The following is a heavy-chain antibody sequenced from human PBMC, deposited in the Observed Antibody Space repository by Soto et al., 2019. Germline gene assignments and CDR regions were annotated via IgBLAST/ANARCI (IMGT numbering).Heavy chain of an antibody. CDR1: GGTFSGYA. CDR3: AREHYDILTGYIWFDP. D-gene: IGHD3-9*01. Sequence: ASVKLYCKASGGTFSGYAISWVRQAPGQGLEWMGGIIPIFGTANYAQKFQGRVTITADESTSTAYMELSSLRSGDTAVYYCAREHYDILTGYIWFDPWGQGTLVTVSS. V-gene: IGHV1-69*13. J-gene: IGHJ5*02. CDR2: IIPIFGTA.